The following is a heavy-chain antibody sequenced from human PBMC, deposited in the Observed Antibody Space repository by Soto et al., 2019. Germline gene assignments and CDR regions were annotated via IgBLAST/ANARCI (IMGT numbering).Heavy chain of an antibody. V-gene: IGHV3-74*01. D-gene: IGHD5-18*01. CDR1: GFIFNSYW. Sequence: EVQLVESGGGPVQPGRSLRLSCEVSGFIFNSYWMHWVRQTPRKGLVWVSRINSDGSRTSYADSVKGRFTISRDNAKNTLSLQMNSLRAEDTAVYYCARGTAMPDYDGMDVWGQGTTVTVSS. CDR2: INSDGSRT. CDR3: ARGTAMPDYDGMDV. J-gene: IGHJ6*02.